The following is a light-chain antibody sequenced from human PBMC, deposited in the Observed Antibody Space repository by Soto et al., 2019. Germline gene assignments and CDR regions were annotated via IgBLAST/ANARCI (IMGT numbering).Light chain of an antibody. Sequence: EILLTQSPATLSLSPGEISTLSCRASQSVGSSLAWYQQKLGQAPRLLIYAASDRATGIPGRFSGSGSGTDFTLIISSLEPEDFAFYYCQQGNTWPWTFGQGTKVDI. CDR2: AAS. CDR1: QSVGSS. J-gene: IGKJ1*01. V-gene: IGKV3-11*01. CDR3: QQGNTWPWT.